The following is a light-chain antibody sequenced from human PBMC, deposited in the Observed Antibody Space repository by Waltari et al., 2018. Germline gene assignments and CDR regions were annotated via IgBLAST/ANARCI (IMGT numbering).Light chain of an antibody. CDR2: LIS. CDR3: HQYKSYPIT. CDR1: QDISNL. Sequence: DIQMTQSPSSLSASVGDRVTITCRASQDISNLVAWFQHKPGKAPKSLVYLISTLQSGVPSRFSGSGSGTNFTLTISSLQPEDFATYYCHQYKSYPITFGPGTKVDIK. V-gene: IGKV1-16*01. J-gene: IGKJ3*01.